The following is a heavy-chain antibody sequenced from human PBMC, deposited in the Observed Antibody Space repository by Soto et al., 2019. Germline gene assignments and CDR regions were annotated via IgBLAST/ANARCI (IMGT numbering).Heavy chain of an antibody. D-gene: IGHD3-9*01. CDR1: GGSISSYY. Sequence: SETLSLTCTVSGGSISSYYWSWIRQPPGKGLEWIGDIYYSGSTNYNPSLKSRVTISVDTSKNQFSLKLSSVTAADTAVYYCARLPDGLRYFDSGYYGMDVWGQGTTVTVSS. J-gene: IGHJ6*02. CDR2: IYYSGST. V-gene: IGHV4-59*12. CDR3: ARLPDGLRYFDSGYYGMDV.